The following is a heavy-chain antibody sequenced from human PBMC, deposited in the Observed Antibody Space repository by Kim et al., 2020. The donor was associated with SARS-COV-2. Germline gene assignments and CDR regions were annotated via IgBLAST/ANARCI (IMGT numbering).Heavy chain of an antibody. CDR3: ARDNIVVVPAAEGDWFDP. CDR2: IIPIFGTA. J-gene: IGHJ5*02. D-gene: IGHD2-2*01. Sequence: SVKVSCKASGGTFSSYAISWVRQAPGQGLEWMGGIIPIFGTANYAQKFQGRVTITADESTSTAYMELSSLRSEDTAVYYCARDNIVVVPAAEGDWFDPWGQGTLVTVSS. CDR1: GGTFSSYA. V-gene: IGHV1-69*13.